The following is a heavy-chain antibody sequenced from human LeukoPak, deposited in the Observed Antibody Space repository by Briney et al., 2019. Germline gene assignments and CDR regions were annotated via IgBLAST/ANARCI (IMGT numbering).Heavy chain of an antibody. J-gene: IGHJ6*04. D-gene: IGHD3-10*01. Sequence: SETLSLTCTVSGGSISSYYWSWIRQPPGKGLEWIGYIYYSGSTNYNPSLKSRVIISVDTSKNQFSLKLSSVTAADTAVYYCARGWLWFGLDVWGKGTTVTVSS. CDR3: ARGWLWFGLDV. CDR2: IYYSGST. V-gene: IGHV4-59*01. CDR1: GGSISSYY.